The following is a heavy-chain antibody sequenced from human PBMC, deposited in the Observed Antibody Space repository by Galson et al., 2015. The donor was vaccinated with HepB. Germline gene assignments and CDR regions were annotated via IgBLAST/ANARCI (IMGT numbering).Heavy chain of an antibody. J-gene: IGHJ6*02. Sequence: SVKVSCKASGGIFSSYAISWMRQAPGQGLEWMGGIIVIFGLTHYAQRFQGRFTITADKSTSTAYMELTSLTSDDTAIYFCARDSRLQLHLNNYYSYGMDVWGQGTAVVVS. CDR2: IIVIFGLT. CDR3: ARDSRLQLHLNNYYSYGMDV. CDR1: GGIFSSYA. D-gene: IGHD5-24*01. V-gene: IGHV1-69*10.